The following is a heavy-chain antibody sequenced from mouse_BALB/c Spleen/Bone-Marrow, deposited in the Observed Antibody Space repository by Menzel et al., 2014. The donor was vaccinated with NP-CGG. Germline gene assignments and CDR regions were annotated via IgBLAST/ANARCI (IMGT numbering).Heavy chain of an antibody. Sequence: QVQLKESGPGLVSPSQSLSITCTVSGFSLXSYGVHWVRQPPGKGLEWLVVIWSDGNTTYNSALKSRLSISKDNSKSQVFLKMNSLQTDDTAMYYCARNPYGNYAMDYWGQGTSVTVSS. V-gene: IGHV2-6*02. CDR1: GFSLXSYG. D-gene: IGHD2-10*02. CDR2: IWSDGNT. CDR3: ARNPYGNYAMDY. J-gene: IGHJ4*01.